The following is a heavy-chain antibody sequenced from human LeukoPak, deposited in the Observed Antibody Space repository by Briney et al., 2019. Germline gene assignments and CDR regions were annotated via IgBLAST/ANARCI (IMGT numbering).Heavy chain of an antibody. J-gene: IGHJ4*02. Sequence: SETLSLTCAVYGGSFSGYYWSWIRQPPGKGLEWIGEINHSGSTNYNPSLKSRVTISVDTSKNQFSLKLSSVTAADTAVYYCARYMRASGTYDFDYWGQGTLVTVSS. CDR3: ARYMRASGTYDFDY. CDR1: GGSFSGYY. CDR2: INHSGST. V-gene: IGHV4-34*01. D-gene: IGHD3-3*01.